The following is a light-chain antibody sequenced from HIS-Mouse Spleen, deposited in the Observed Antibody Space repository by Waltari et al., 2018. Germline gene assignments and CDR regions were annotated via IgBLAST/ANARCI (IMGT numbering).Light chain of an antibody. Sequence: DIQLTQSPSFLSASVGDRVTITCRASQGISSYLAWYQQKPGKAPKLLIYAASTLQSGVPSRFSGSGSGTEFTLTIGSLQPEDFATYYCQQLNSYPQETFGGGTKVEIK. J-gene: IGKJ4*01. CDR2: AAS. CDR3: QQLNSYPQET. CDR1: QGISSY. V-gene: IGKV1-9*01.